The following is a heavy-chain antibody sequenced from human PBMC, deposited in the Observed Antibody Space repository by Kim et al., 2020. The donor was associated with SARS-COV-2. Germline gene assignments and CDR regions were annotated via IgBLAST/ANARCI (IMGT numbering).Heavy chain of an antibody. J-gene: IGHJ5*02. V-gene: IGHV4-4*02. CDR3: TKSDTYGHTHWFDP. CDR1: GGSISSITW. D-gene: IGHD5-18*01. Sequence: SETLSLTCDVSGGSISSITWWSWVRQSPEKGLEWIGEIFHGGSTNYNPSLKSRVTISVDKSKNQFSLRLSSVTAADTAVYYCTKSDTYGHTHWFDPWGQGTLVTVSS. CDR2: IFHGGST.